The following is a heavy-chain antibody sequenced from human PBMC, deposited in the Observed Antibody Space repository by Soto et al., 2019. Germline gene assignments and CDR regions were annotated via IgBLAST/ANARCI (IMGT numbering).Heavy chain of an antibody. J-gene: IGHJ4*02. CDR2: IRQDGNEK. D-gene: IGHD6-13*01. CDR1: GFTFSNYW. V-gene: IGHV3-7*01. CDR3: ARDAQQLI. Sequence: EVQLVESGGGLVQPGGSLRLSCAASGFTFSNYWMTWVRQAPGKGLEWVANIRQDGNEKYYVDSVKGRFTISRDNAKSSLYLHMDSLRVEDTAVYYCARDAQQLIWVQGTLVTVSS.